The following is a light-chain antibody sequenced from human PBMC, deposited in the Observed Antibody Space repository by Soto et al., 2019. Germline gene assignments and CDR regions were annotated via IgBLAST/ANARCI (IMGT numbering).Light chain of an antibody. Sequence: DIQMTQSPSSLSASVGDRVTITCRASQSISSYLSWYQQKPGKAPKLLINVASTLQSGVLSSFSGSGSGTDFTLAISSLRPEDFGTYYCQQSSSTPQTFGVGTRVEIK. CDR1: QSISSY. CDR2: VAS. J-gene: IGKJ4*01. V-gene: IGKV1-39*01. CDR3: QQSSSTPQT.